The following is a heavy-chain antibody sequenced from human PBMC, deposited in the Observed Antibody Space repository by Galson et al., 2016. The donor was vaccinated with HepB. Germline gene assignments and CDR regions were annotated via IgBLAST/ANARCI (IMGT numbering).Heavy chain of an antibody. CDR1: GDSVSRNTAA. J-gene: IGHJ4*01. Sequence: CAISGDSVSRNTAAWNWIRQSPSRGLEWLGRTYYRSKWSSDYAVSMKSRITINADTSMNQFSLQLNSVNPEDTALYYCEAYCGAGSCHGIEYWGHGTLVTVSS. D-gene: IGHD2-21*01. V-gene: IGHV6-1*01. CDR2: TYYRSKWSS. CDR3: EAYCGAGSCHGIEY.